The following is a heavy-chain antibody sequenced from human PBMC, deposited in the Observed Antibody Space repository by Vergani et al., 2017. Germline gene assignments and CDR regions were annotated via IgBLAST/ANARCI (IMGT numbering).Heavy chain of an antibody. CDR3: AGDTHSWQRADR. J-gene: IGHJ5*02. CDR2: LSTTGGA. D-gene: IGHD6-13*01. Sequence: QVQLVESGGGVVQPGRSLRLSCAASGFNFGYYAMHWIRQAPGKGLEWIGSLSTTGGATHASHNPSLKSRVSISVDTSKSQFSLRLTSVTAADSAIYYCAGDTHSWQRADRWGQGLLVSVSS. CDR1: GFNFGYYA. V-gene: IGHV4-4*09.